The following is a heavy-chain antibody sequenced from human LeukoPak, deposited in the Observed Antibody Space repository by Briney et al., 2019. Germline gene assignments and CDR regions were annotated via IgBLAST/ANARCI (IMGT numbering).Heavy chain of an antibody. CDR1: GFTFTTYY. CDR2: INQDGTEN. J-gene: IGHJ6*03. D-gene: IGHD6-13*01. Sequence: GGSLRLSCAASGFTFTTYYMTWVRQAPGKGLEWVANINQDGTENYYVDSVKGRFTISRDNAKNSLYLQMNSLRAEDTAVYYCARGYSSSWHHYYYYMDVWGKGTTVTVSS. CDR3: ARGYSSSWHHYYYYMDV. V-gene: IGHV3-7*01.